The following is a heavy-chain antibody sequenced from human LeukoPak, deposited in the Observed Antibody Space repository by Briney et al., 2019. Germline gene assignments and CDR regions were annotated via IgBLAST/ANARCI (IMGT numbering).Heavy chain of an antibody. Sequence: PSETLSLTCTVSGGSINSGDYYWRWIRQPPGKGLEWIGYIYYSGSTYYNPSLKSRVTISVDRSKNQFSLKLSSVTAADTAVYYCARNYGSGAFDYWGQGTLVTVSS. CDR1: GGSINSGDYY. J-gene: IGHJ4*02. CDR2: IYYSGST. CDR3: ARNYGSGAFDY. D-gene: IGHD3-10*01. V-gene: IGHV4-30-4*01.